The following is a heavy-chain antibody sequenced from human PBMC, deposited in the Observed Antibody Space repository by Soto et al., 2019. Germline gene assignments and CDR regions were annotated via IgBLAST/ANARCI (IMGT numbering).Heavy chain of an antibody. CDR1: GYTFNTFG. Sequence: ASVKVSCKASGYTFNTFGITWVRQAPGQGLEWMGCFSGYSYKRDYSRKLQDRITLTADPSTTTSYMELRSLTSDDTAVYYCARGWRKHLAVNDFWG. D-gene: IGHD2-15*01. CDR2: FSGYSYKR. J-gene: IGHJ4*01. V-gene: IGHV1-18*01. CDR3: ARGWRKHLAVNDF.